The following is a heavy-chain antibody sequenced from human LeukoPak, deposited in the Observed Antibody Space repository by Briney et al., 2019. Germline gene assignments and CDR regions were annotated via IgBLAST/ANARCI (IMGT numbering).Heavy chain of an antibody. CDR2: INPNTGDA. J-gene: IGHJ4*02. CDR1: GYSFSGKH. Sequence: ASVKASCKASGYSFSGKHMHWVRQASGLGLEWMGWINPNTGDASYAQTFQGRVSLTRDTSINTHYMELSSLRSDDTAVYYCGRDGSHFDIDYWGQGTPVTVSS. D-gene: IGHD3-3*02. V-gene: IGHV1-2*02. CDR3: GRDGSHFDIDY.